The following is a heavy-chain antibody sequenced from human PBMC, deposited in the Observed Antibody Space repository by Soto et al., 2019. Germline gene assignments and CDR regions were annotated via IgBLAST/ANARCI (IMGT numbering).Heavy chain of an antibody. CDR3: AKGPIFGGENIYAY. V-gene: IGHV3-23*01. J-gene: IGHJ4*02. CDR1: GFTFSSYA. D-gene: IGHD3-3*01. CDR2: MSGSGGSA. Sequence: EVQLLESGGGLVQPGGSLRLSCAASGFTFSSYAMSWVRQAPGKGLEWVSGMSGSGGSAYYTDSGKGRFTISRDNSKKTLYLQMNRLRAKDTALYYCAKGPIFGGENIYAYWARGTLVPVS.